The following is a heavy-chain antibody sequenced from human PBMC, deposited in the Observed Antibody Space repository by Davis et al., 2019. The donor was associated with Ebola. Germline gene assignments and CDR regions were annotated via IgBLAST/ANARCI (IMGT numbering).Heavy chain of an antibody. CDR1: GFVFRNYV. V-gene: IGHV3-11*06. Sequence: GESLKISCAASGFVFRNYVMSWVRQAPGKGLEWVSYMSGDHLYTNYADSVRGRFTISRDDAKNSLYLQMNSLRDEDTAVYYCARDITMIVVVIDAFDIWGQGTMVTVSS. CDR3: ARDITMIVVVIDAFDI. J-gene: IGHJ3*02. D-gene: IGHD3-22*01. CDR2: MSGDHLYT.